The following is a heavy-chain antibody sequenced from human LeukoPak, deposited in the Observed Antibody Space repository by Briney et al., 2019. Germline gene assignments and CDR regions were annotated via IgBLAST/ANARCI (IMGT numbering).Heavy chain of an antibody. CDR1: GYTFTRYY. D-gene: IGHD3-22*01. CDR3: ARLADYDSSGYLSY. CDR2: INPSGGSA. V-gene: IGHV1-46*01. Sequence: ASVKVSFKASGYTFTRYYMHWVRQAPGPGLEWMGIINPSGGSARYAQKFQGRVTMTRDTSTSTVYMEVSSLRSEDTAVYYCARLADYDSSGYLSYWGQGTLVTVSS. J-gene: IGHJ4*02.